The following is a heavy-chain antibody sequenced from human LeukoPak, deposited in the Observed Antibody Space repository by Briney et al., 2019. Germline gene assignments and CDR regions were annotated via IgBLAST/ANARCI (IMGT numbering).Heavy chain of an antibody. V-gene: IGHV1-69*05. CDR3: ASKDRGYSYGSYYYYYYMDV. Sequence: SVKVSCKASGGTFSSYAISWVRQAPGQGLEWMGGIIPIFGTANYAQKFQGRVTITTDESTSTAYMELSSLRSEDTAVYYCASKDRGYSYGSYYYYYYMDVWGEGTTVTVSS. D-gene: IGHD5-18*01. CDR1: GGTFSSYA. J-gene: IGHJ6*03. CDR2: IIPIFGTA.